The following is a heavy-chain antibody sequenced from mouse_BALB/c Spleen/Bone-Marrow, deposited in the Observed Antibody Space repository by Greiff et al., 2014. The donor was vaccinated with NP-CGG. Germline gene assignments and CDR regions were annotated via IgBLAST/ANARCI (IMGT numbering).Heavy chain of an antibody. CDR1: GFTFTDHY. Sequence: EVNVVESGGGLVQPGGSLRLSCATSGFTFTDHYMSWVRQPPGKALEWLGFIRNKANGYTTEYSASVKGRFTISRDNSQSILYLQMNTLRAEDSATYYCARDYGNYVRFAYWGQGTLVTVSA. V-gene: IGHV7-3*02. D-gene: IGHD2-1*01. CDR3: ARDYGNYVRFAY. J-gene: IGHJ3*01. CDR2: IRNKANGYTT.